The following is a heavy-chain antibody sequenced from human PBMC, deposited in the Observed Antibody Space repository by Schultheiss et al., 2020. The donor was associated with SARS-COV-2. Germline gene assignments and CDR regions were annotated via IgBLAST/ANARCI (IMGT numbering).Heavy chain of an antibody. CDR1: GGSISSGGYY. V-gene: IGHV4-31*03. CDR2: IYYSGST. J-gene: IGHJ2*01. CDR3: ARRARETTVTYWYFDL. D-gene: IGHD4-17*01. Sequence: SETLSLTCTVSGGSISSGGYYWGWIRQHPGKGLEWIGYIYYSGSTNYNPSLKSRVTISVDTSKNQFSLKLSSVTAADTAVYYCARRARETTVTYWYFDLWGRGTLVTVSS.